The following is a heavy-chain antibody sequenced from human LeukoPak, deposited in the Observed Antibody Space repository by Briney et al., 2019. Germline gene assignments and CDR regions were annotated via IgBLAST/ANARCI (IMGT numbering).Heavy chain of an antibody. D-gene: IGHD3-16*02. J-gene: IGHJ4*02. CDR1: GFPFSSYE. CDR3: ARDGRSRGLSHVNFDY. CDR2: ISSSGMTK. V-gene: IGHV3-48*03. Sequence: GGSLRLSCAASGFPFSSYEMDWVRQAPGKGLEWVSYISSSGMTKYYAVSVKGRFTMSRDNAKNSLYLQLNSLRAEDTAVYYCARDGRSRGLSHVNFDYWGQGILVTVSS.